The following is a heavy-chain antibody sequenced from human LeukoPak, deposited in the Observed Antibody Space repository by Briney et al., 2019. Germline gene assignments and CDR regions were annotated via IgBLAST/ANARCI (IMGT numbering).Heavy chain of an antibody. Sequence: ASVKVSCKTSGYIFINYGISWVRQAPGQGLEWMGWISAYNGNPNYAQKLLGRVTMTTDTSTNTAYMELRSLRFDDTAVYYCARNWAGDSWGQGTLVTVSS. CDR1: GYIFINYG. CDR2: ISAYNGNP. D-gene: IGHD3-16*01. V-gene: IGHV1-18*01. CDR3: ARNWAGDS. J-gene: IGHJ4*02.